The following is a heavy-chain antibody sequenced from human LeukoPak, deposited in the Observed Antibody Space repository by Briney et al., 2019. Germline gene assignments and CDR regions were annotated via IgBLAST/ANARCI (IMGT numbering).Heavy chain of an antibody. Sequence: SETLSLTCTVSGGSISSYYWSWIRQPAGKGLEWLGRIYTSGSTNYNPSLKSRVTISVDTSKNQFSLKLSSVTAADTAVYYCAAAAMYYGSGSYYHLDYWGQGTLVTVSS. D-gene: IGHD3-10*01. V-gene: IGHV4-4*07. CDR3: AAAAMYYGSGSYYHLDY. CDR2: IYTSGST. CDR1: GGSISSYY. J-gene: IGHJ4*02.